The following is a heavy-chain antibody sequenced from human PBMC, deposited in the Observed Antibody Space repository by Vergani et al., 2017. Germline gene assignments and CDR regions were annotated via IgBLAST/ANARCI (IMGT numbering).Heavy chain of an antibody. J-gene: IGHJ4*02. Sequence: QVQLVQSGAEVKRPGASVKVSCKASGYTFTGYYLHWVRLAPGQGLEWMGWINPNSGGTNYAQKFQGRVTMTRDTSISTAYMELSRLRSDDTAVYYCASGEKSGSYWEDYFDYWGQGTLVTVSS. CDR3: ASGEKSGSYWEDYFDY. CDR1: GYTFTGYY. D-gene: IGHD1-26*01. V-gene: IGHV1-2*02. CDR2: INPNSGGT.